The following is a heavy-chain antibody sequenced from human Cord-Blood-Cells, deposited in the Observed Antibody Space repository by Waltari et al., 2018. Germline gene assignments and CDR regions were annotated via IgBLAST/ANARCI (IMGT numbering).Heavy chain of an antibody. J-gene: IGHJ4*02. Sequence: QLQLQESGPGLVKPSETLSLTCTVSGGSISSSSYYWGWIRQPPGKGLEWIGSIYYRGSTYYNPSLKSRVTISVDTSKNQFSLKLSSVTAADTAVYYCARLPGPRYCSGGSCYSLHYYFDYWGQGTLVTVSS. V-gene: IGHV4-39*01. D-gene: IGHD2-15*01. CDR1: GGSISSSSYY. CDR2: IYYRGST. CDR3: ARLPGPRYCSGGSCYSLHYYFDY.